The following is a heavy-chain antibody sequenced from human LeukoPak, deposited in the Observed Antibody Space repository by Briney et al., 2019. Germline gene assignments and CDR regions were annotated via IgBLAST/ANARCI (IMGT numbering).Heavy chain of an antibody. CDR3: AKDLPPTIMIA. D-gene: IGHD2-2*02. J-gene: IGHJ5*02. CDR1: GFTFSTYG. V-gene: IGHV3-30*02. CDR2: IWFDGSSK. Sequence: PGGSLRLSCAASGFTFSTYGMQWVRQARGKGLEWLSFIWFDGSSKHYADSVKGRFIISRDNSKSTLYLEMNSLRPEDTGVYYCAKDLPPTIMIAWGQRTLVTVSS.